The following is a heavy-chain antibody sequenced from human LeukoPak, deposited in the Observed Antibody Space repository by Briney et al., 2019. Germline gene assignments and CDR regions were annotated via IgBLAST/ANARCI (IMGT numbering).Heavy chain of an antibody. J-gene: IGHJ5*02. CDR2: VYPSGGA. CDR1: NDAFTNYY. Sequence: SETLSLTCTVSNDAFTNYYWSWIRQPAGKELEWIGRVYPSGGANYNPSLRSRVILSADTSKNQVFLRLTSVTAADTAVYYCARMIGVGDKYFDPWGQGTPVTVSS. V-gene: IGHV4-4*07. CDR3: ARMIGVGDKYFDP. D-gene: IGHD3-22*01.